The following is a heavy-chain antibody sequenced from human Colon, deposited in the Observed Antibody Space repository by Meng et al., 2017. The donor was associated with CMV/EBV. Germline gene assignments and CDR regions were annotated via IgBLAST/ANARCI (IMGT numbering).Heavy chain of an antibody. Sequence: GGSLRLSCTASGFTFNSFALSWVRQPPGKGLQWVSAVTGSGASTYYADSVKGRFTISRDNSKNTVYLQMNSLRAEDTAVYYCVRYENLQHGMDVWGQGTTVTVSS. J-gene: IGHJ6*02. CDR3: VRYENLQHGMDV. D-gene: IGHD1-1*01. CDR1: GFTFNSFA. CDR2: VTGSGAST. V-gene: IGHV3-23*01.